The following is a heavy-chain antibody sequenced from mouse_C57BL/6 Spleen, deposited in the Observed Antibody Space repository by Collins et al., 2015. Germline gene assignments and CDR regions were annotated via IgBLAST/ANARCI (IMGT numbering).Heavy chain of an antibody. CDR2: ISSGGSYT. V-gene: IGHV5-9*02. D-gene: IGHD6-1*01. J-gene: IGHJ4*01. CDR3: AMSSGGYAMDY. CDR1: GFAFSSYD. Sequence: EVKLVESGGGLVKPGGSLKLSCAASGFAFSSYDMSWVRQTPEKRLEWVATISSGGSYTYYPDSVKGRFTISRDNARNTLYLQMSSLRSEDTALYYCAMSSGGYAMDYWGQGTSVTVSS.